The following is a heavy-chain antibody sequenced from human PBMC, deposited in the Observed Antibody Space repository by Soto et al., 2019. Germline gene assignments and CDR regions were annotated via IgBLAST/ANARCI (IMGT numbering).Heavy chain of an antibody. CDR2: IKYSGTT. V-gene: IGHV4-39*01. CDR3: ARHGITGSYYAAFDI. D-gene: IGHD1-26*01. J-gene: IGHJ3*02. Sequence: QLQLQESGPGLVKPSETLSLTCTVSGGSISSSRCHWGWIRQPPGKGLEWIASIKYSGTTFYNPSLKSRVTXPXXXAXXQFALQLSSVTAAETAVYYCARHGITGSYYAAFDIWGQGTMVTVSS. CDR1: GGSISSSRCH.